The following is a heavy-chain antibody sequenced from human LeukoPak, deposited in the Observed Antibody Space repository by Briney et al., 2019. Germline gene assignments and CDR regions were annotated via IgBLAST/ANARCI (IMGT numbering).Heavy chain of an antibody. CDR3: ARDWPDYGDHGGGY. CDR1: GFSISSGYY. Sequence: SETLSLTCTVSGFSISSGYYWGWIRQPPGKGLEWIGTIFHSGSTYYNPSLKSRVTISVDTSKNQFSLKLSSVTAADTAVYYCARDWPDYGDHGGGYWGQGTLVTVSS. CDR2: IFHSGST. V-gene: IGHV4-38-2*02. J-gene: IGHJ4*02. D-gene: IGHD4-17*01.